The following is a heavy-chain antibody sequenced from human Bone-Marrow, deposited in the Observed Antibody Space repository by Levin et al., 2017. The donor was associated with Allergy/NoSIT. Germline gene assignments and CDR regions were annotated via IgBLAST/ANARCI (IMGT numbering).Heavy chain of an antibody. V-gene: IGHV2-5*02. CDR3: AHSELGTPRRYFDL. Sequence: SGPTLVKPTETVTLTCTFSGFSLSTSGVAVGWIRQPPGKALEWLALIYWDDDKRYSPSLRNRLTITKDTSKNQVLLTMTNMDPVDSGTYYCAHSELGTPRRYFDLWGRGTLVTVSS. CDR2: IYWDDDK. D-gene: IGHD7-27*01. J-gene: IGHJ2*01. CDR1: GFSLSTSGVA.